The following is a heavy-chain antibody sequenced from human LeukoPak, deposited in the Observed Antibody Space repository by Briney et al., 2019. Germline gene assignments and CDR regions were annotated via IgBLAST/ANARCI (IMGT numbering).Heavy chain of an antibody. Sequence: GASVKVSCKASGYTFTGYYMHWVRQAPGQGLEWMGWINPNSGGTNYAQKFQGRVTMTRDTSISTAYMELSRLRSDDTAVYYCARDGGSSSLWFDPWGQGTLVTVSS. J-gene: IGHJ5*02. CDR2: INPNSGGT. D-gene: IGHD6-6*01. CDR3: ARDGGSSSLWFDP. CDR1: GYTFTGYY. V-gene: IGHV1-2*02.